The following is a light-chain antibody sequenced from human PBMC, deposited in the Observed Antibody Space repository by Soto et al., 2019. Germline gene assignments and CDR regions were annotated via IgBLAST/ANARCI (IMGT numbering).Light chain of an antibody. CDR2: KMS. CDR1: QSLVHSDANTY. J-gene: IGKJ2*01. CDR3: MQVTHFPYS. V-gene: IGKV2-24*01. Sequence: DIVMTQTPLFSPVTLGQPASISCRSSQSLVHSDANTYLSWLQQRPGQPPRLLIYKMSNRCFEVPDRFSGSGAGTDFTLRISRVEAEDVGIYYCMQVTHFPYSFGQGSKLEI.